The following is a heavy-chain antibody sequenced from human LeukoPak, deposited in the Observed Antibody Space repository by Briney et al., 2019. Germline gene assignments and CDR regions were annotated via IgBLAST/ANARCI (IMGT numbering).Heavy chain of an antibody. CDR1: GFTFSKYW. D-gene: IGHD6-6*01. Sequence: GGSLRLSCAASGFTFSKYWMHWVRQAPGKGLVWLSRINNDATSTTYTDSVKGRFTISRDSAENTLFLQMNSLRVDDTAVYYCARVTSSLKALDYWGQGTLVTVSS. CDR2: INNDATST. J-gene: IGHJ4*02. V-gene: IGHV3-74*01. CDR3: ARVTSSLKALDY.